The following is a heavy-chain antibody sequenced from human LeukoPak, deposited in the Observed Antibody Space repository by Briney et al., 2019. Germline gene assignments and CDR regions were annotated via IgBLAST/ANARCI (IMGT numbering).Heavy chain of an antibody. CDR2: IYYSGST. CDR1: GGSISSYY. J-gene: IGHJ4*02. V-gene: IGHV4-59*12. Sequence: PSETLSLTCTVSGGSISSYYWSWIRQPPGKGLEWIGYIYYSGSTNYNPSLKSRVTISVDRSKNQFSLKLSSVTAADTAVYYCARGAYSSSWYYFDYWGQGTLVTVSS. CDR3: ARGAYSSSWYYFDY. D-gene: IGHD6-13*01.